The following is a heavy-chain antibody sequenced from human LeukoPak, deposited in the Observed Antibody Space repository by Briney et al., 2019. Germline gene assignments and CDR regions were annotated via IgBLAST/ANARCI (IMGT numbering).Heavy chain of an antibody. J-gene: IGHJ4*02. CDR2: IYSGGST. CDR3: AKGYCSGTSCYARFDY. Sequence: GGSLRLSCAASGLTFSSNYMSWVRQAPGKGLEWVSVIYSGGSTYYADSVKGRSTISRDNSKNTLYLQMNSLRAEDTAVYYCAKGYCSGTSCYARFDYWGQGTLVTVSS. D-gene: IGHD2-2*01. CDR1: GLTFSSNY. V-gene: IGHV3-53*01.